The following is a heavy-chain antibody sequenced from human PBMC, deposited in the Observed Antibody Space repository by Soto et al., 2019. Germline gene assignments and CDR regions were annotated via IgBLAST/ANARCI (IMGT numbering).Heavy chain of an antibody. Sequence: GGSLRLSCAASGFTFSSYAMHWVRQAPGKGLEWVAVISYDGSNKYYADSVKGRFTISRDNSKNTLYLQMNSLRAEDTAVYYCARGGPYYASYYYYYGMDVWGQGTTVTVSS. CDR2: ISYDGSNK. CDR3: ARGGPYYASYYYYYGMDV. CDR1: GFTFSSYA. D-gene: IGHD1-26*01. V-gene: IGHV3-30-3*01. J-gene: IGHJ6*02.